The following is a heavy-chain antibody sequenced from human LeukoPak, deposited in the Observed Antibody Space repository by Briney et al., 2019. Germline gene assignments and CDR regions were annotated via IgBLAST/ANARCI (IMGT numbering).Heavy chain of an antibody. CDR3: ARERGRGRDSPWFDY. V-gene: IGHV3-21*04. D-gene: IGHD1-26*01. J-gene: IGHJ4*02. Sequence: GGSLRLSCAASGFTFSSYSINWVRQAPGKGLEWVSSISSGSGYIYYADSVKGRFTISRDDAKNSLYLQMNSLRAEDTAVYYCARERGRGRDSPWFDYWGQGTLVTVSS. CDR2: ISSGSGYI. CDR1: GFTFSSYS.